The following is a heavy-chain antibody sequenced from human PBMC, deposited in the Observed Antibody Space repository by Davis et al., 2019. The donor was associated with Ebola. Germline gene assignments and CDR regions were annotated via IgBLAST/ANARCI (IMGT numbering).Heavy chain of an antibody. D-gene: IGHD6-6*01. J-gene: IGHJ3*02. V-gene: IGHV5-51*01. CDR3: ARRGGEYSSTSGDAFDI. Sequence: GESLKISCKGSGYIFNNHWIGRVRQKPGKGLEWMAIMYPDESEVRYSPSFQGQVSMSVDKSVTTAHLQWSSLKASDTAMYYCARRGGEYSSTSGDAFDIWGQGTMVTVFS. CDR2: MYPDESEV. CDR1: GYIFNNHW.